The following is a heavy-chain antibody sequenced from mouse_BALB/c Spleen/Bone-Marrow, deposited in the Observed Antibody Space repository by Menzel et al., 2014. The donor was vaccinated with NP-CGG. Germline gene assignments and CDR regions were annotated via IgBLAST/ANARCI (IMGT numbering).Heavy chain of an antibody. CDR2: IDPANGNT. CDR1: GFNIKDTY. V-gene: IGHV14-3*02. J-gene: IGHJ3*01. D-gene: IGHD2-14*01. Sequence: EVKLMESGAELVKPGASVKLSCTASGFNIKDTYMHWVKQRPEQGLEWIGRIDPANGNTKYDPKFQGKATITADTSSNTAYLQLSSQTSEDTAVYYCAAYYRYLAWFAYWGQGTLVTVSA. CDR3: AAYYRYLAWFAY.